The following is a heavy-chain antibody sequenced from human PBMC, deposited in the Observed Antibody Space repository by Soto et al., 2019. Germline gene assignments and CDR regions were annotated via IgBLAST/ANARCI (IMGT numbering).Heavy chain of an antibody. Sequence: GGSLRLSCAASGITFSNYWMSWVRQAPGKGLEWVSAISGSGGTTYYADSVKGRFTISRDNSKNTLYLQMNSLRVEDTAVYYCAKAGTIFGVVMNNWFDPWGQGTLVTVSS. D-gene: IGHD3-3*01. CDR1: GITFSNYW. V-gene: IGHV3-23*01. J-gene: IGHJ5*02. CDR3: AKAGTIFGVVMNNWFDP. CDR2: ISGSGGTT.